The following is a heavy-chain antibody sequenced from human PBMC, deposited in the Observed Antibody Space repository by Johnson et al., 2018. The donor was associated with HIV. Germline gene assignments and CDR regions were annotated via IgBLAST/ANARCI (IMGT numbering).Heavy chain of an antibody. J-gene: IGHJ3*02. Sequence: QVQLVESGGGVVQPGRSLRLSCAASGFTFSSYAMHWVRQAPGKGLEWVAVISYDGSNKYYADSVKGRFTISRDNAKNSLSLQMDSLRAEDTAVYYCARDPELDYFDNRAFDIWGQVTMVTVSS. V-gene: IGHV3-30*04. CDR1: GFTFSSYA. CDR2: ISYDGSNK. CDR3: ARDPELDYFDNRAFDI. D-gene: IGHD3-22*01.